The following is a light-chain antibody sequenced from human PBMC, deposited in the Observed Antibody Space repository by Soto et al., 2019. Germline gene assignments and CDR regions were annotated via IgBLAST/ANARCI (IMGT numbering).Light chain of an antibody. V-gene: IGLV1-47*01. Sequence: QSVLTQPPSASGTPGQRVTISCSGSSPNIGSNYVYWYQQVPGTAPRLLMYRASQRPSGVPDRFSGSKSGTSASLAISGLRSEDEADYYCAAWDDTLKGLVFGGGTKLTVL. CDR2: RAS. CDR3: AAWDDTLKGLV. J-gene: IGLJ2*01. CDR1: SPNIGSNY.